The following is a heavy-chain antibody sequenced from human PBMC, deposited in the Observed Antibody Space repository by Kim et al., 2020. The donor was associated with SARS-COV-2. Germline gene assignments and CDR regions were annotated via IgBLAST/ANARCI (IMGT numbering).Heavy chain of an antibody. J-gene: IGHJ4*02. V-gene: IGHV4-59*09. D-gene: IGHD3-10*01. CDR3: ARGDGMVRGVLMAY. Sequence: NPSLKRRVTISVDTSKNQFSLKLSSVTAADTAVYYCARGDGMVRGVLMAYWGQGTLVTVSS.